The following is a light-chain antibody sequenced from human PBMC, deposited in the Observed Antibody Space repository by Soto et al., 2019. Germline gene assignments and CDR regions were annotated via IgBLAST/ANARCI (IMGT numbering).Light chain of an antibody. J-gene: IGKJ1*01. CDR1: QGISTY. CDR3: QQSYSTTWP. CDR2: AAS. Sequence: DIQMTQSPSSLSASVGDRVTITCRASQGISTYLNWYQQKPGQAPKLLIYAASSLQSGVPSRFSGSGSETDFTLTISSLQPEDFATYSCQQSYSTTWPCGQGTKVEIK. V-gene: IGKV1-39*01.